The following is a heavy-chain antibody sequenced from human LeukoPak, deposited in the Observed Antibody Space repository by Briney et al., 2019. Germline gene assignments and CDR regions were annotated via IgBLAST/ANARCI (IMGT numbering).Heavy chain of an antibody. D-gene: IGHD3-16*01. CDR1: GFTFSSYA. CDR2: ISGSGGST. V-gene: IGHV3-23*01. J-gene: IGHJ4*02. CDR3: AKGGYEYVWGSLDY. Sequence: TGGSLRLSCAASGFTFSSYAMSWVRQAPGKGLEWVSGISGSGGSTYNADSVKGRFTISRDNSKNTLYLQMNSLRADDTAVYYCAKGGYEYVWGSLDYWGQGILVTVFS.